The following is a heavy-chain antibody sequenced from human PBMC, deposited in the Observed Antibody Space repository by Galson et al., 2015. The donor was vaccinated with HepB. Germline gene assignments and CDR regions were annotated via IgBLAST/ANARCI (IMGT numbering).Heavy chain of an antibody. CDR2: IYPGDSDT. V-gene: IGHV5-51*01. D-gene: IGHD3-3*01. Sequence: QSGAEVKKPGESLKISCKGPGYSFTSYWIGWVRQMPGKGLEWMGIIYPGDSDTRYSPSFQGQVTISADKSISTAYLQWSSLKASDTAMYYCARLFGVVQGANYYYYGMDVWGQGTTVTVSS. CDR1: GYSFTSYW. J-gene: IGHJ6*02. CDR3: ARLFGVVQGANYYYYGMDV.